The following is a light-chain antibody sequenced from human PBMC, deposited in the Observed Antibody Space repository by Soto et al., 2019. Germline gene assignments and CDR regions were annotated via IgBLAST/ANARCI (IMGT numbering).Light chain of an antibody. CDR2: GAS. Sequence: EIVLTQSPGTLALSPGERVTLSCRASQSVSSSYLAWYQQKPGQAPRLLIYGASSRAACIPDRFSGSAAGTEFNLTIGRLEPEDVTVYSWRQYGASPLPFGGRKKLEIK. CDR1: QSVSSSY. V-gene: IGKV3-20*01. J-gene: IGKJ4*01. CDR3: RQYGASPLP.